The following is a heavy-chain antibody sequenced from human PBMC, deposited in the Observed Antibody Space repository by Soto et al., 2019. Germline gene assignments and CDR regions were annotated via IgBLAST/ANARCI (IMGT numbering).Heavy chain of an antibody. J-gene: IGHJ2*01. CDR1: GGSISSGGYS. Sequence: QLQLQESGSGLVKPSQTLSLTCAVSGGSISSGGYSWSWIRQPPGKGLEWIGYIIHSGSTYYNPSLKSRVTISVDRSKNQFSLKLSSVTAAATAVYSCARDLVSNHRYFELWGRGTLVTVSS. V-gene: IGHV4-30-2*01. CDR3: ARDLVSNHRYFEL. CDR2: IIHSGST. D-gene: IGHD7-27*01.